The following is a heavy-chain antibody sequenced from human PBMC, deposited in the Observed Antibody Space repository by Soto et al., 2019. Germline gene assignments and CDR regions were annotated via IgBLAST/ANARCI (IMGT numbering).Heavy chain of an antibody. J-gene: IGHJ4*02. CDR2: IHPSGST. D-gene: IGHD4-17*01. CDR3: ARAGGDTTVVTPPRGVFDY. Sequence: PSETLSLTCAVSGGSVSDYYWPWIRQSPGKGLEWIGEIHPSGSTNYNPSLKSRVTISVDTSKNQLSLKLSSVTAADTAVYYCARAGGDTTVVTPPRGVFDYWGQGTLVTVSS. V-gene: IGHV4-34*01. CDR1: GGSVSDYY.